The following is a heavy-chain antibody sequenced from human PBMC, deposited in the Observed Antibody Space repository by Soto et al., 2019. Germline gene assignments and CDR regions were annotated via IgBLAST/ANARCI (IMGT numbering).Heavy chain of an antibody. D-gene: IGHD2-15*01. CDR3: ARGGASSKWFAP. CDR1: GGSITSAGSF. CDR2: IGYSGAT. V-gene: IGHV4-31*03. J-gene: IGHJ5*02. Sequence: TLSLTCTVSGGSITSAGSFRSWIRQHPGKGPEWIAFIGYSGATSYNPSLASRVTISVDTSKSQFSLNLRSVNAADTAVYYCARGGASSKWFAPWGQGTLVTVSS.